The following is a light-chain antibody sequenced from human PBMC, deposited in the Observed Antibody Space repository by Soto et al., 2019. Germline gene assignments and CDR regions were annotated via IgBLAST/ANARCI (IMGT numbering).Light chain of an antibody. CDR3: QQYGSSRTWT. V-gene: IGKV3-20*01. Sequence: EIVLTQSPATLSLCPGERATLSCLASQSVSSSFLAWYQQKPGQAPRLLIYGASSRATGIPDRFSGSGSGTDFTLTISRLEPEDFAVYYCQQYGSSRTWTFGQGTKVDIK. CDR1: QSVSSSF. CDR2: GAS. J-gene: IGKJ1*01.